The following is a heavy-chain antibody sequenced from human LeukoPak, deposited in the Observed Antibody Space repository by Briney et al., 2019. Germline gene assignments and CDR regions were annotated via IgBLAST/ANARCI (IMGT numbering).Heavy chain of an antibody. V-gene: IGHV3-53*04. CDR1: GFTVSSNY. D-gene: IGHD6-19*01. CDR3: ARDPSQIAVAVTVDVY. CDR2: IYSGGST. Sequence: PGGSLRLSCAASGFTVSSNYMSWVRQAPGKGLEWVSIIYSGGSTYYADSVKGRFTISRHNSKNTLYLQMNSLRAEDTAVYYCARDPSQIAVAVTVDVYWGQGTLVTVSS. J-gene: IGHJ4*02.